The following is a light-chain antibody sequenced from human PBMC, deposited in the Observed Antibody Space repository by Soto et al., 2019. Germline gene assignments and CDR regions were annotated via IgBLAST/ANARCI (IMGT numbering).Light chain of an antibody. Sequence: EIVMTQSPAILSVSPGERATLSCRASQSISSNLAWYQQKPGQGPRLLLYGAPTRATGIPARFSGSGSGTEFTLTISSLQSEDFAVYYCQQYNKWPPYTFGQGTKLEIK. V-gene: IGKV3-15*01. CDR1: QSISSN. J-gene: IGKJ2*01. CDR2: GAP. CDR3: QQYNKWPPYT.